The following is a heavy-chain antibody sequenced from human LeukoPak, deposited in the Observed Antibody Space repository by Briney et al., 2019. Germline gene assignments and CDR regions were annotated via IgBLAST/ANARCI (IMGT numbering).Heavy chain of an antibody. CDR3: ARLTILTIDY. CDR2: INHSGST. J-gene: IGHJ4*02. Sequence: PSETLSLTCAVYGGSFSGYYWSWIRQPPGKGLEWIGEINHSGSTNYNPSLKSRVTISVDTSKNQFSLKLSSVTAADTAVYYCARLTILTIDYWGQGTLVTVSS. CDR1: GGSFSGYY. V-gene: IGHV4-34*01. D-gene: IGHD3-9*01.